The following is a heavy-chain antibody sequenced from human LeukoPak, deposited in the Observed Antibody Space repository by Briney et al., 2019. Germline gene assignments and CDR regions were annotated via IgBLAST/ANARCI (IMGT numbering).Heavy chain of an antibody. Sequence: GGSLRLSCAASGFSFSYYAMSWVRQAPGKGLEGVSGISSGGGTTYYVDSVKGRFTISRDNSKTTLYLQMNSLRAEDTAVYFCAKDPSSGFADGDAFDIWGQGTMVTVSS. CDR2: ISSGGGTT. D-gene: IGHD3-10*01. J-gene: IGHJ3*02. V-gene: IGHV3-23*01. CDR1: GFSFSYYA. CDR3: AKDPSSGFADGDAFDI.